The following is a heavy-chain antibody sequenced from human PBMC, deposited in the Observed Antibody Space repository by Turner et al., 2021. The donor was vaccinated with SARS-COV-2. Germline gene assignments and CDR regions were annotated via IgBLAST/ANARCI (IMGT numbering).Heavy chain of an antibody. D-gene: IGHD3-9*01. Sequence: QVQLVQSGAEVTQPGASVKVSCKASGYTFTSYDFDINWVRQATGKRIEWMGWMNHNRGNTGYAQKFQGRVTMTRNTSISTAYMELSSLRSEDTAVYYCTRAAQLTVWFDPWGQGTLVTVSS. J-gene: IGHJ5*02. CDR1: GYTFTSYD. CDR2: MNHNRGNT. CDR3: TRAAQLTVWFDP. V-gene: IGHV1-8*01.